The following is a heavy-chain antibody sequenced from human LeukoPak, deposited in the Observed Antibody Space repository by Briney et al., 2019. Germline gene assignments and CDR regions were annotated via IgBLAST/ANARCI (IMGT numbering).Heavy chain of an antibody. D-gene: IGHD3-10*01. CDR2: MNPNSGNT. CDR3: ASFYGSGSHNDYGMDV. Sequence: GASVKVPCKASGYTFTSYDINWVRQATGQGLEWMGWMNPNSGNTGYAQKFQGRVTMTRNTSISTAYMELSSLRSEDTAVYYCASFYGSGSHNDYGMDVWGQGTTVTVSS. CDR1: GYTFTSYD. J-gene: IGHJ6*02. V-gene: IGHV1-8*01.